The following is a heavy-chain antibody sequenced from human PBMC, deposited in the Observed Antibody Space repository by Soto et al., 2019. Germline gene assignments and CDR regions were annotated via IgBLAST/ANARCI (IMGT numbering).Heavy chain of an antibody. CDR3: ARTQCISTRCYVGSWDY. Sequence: QVQLVQSGAEVKKPGASVKVSCKASGYTFTGYYMHWVRQAPGQGLEWMGWIDPNSGGTNYAQKFQGWVTMTRDTSISTGYMELSRLRSDDTAVYYCARTQCISTRCYVGSWDYWGQGTLVTVSS. J-gene: IGHJ4*02. V-gene: IGHV1-2*04. D-gene: IGHD2-2*01. CDR1: GYTFTGYY. CDR2: IDPNSGGT.